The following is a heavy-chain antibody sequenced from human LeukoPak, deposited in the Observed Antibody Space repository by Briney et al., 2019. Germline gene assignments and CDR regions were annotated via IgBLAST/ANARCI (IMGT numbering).Heavy chain of an antibody. J-gene: IGHJ5*02. D-gene: IGHD3-16*02. V-gene: IGHV4-39*01. CDR3: ARRSVWGSYRYKGWYDP. CDR2: IYYRGVT. Sequence: SETLSLTCTVSGDSISTDFHTWGWIRQPPGKGLEWIRNIYYRGVTYYNPSLKSRVTISLDTSNNQFSLMLSSVTAADTALYFCARRSVWGSYRYKGWYDPWGQGILVTVTS. CDR1: GDSISTDFHT.